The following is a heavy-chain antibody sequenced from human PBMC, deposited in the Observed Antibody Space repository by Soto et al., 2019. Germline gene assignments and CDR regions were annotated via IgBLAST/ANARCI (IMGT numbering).Heavy chain of an antibody. CDR1: GFTFSSYA. CDR3: ARAGARMVRGVSSEEIQKIDY. CDR2: ISYDGSNK. J-gene: IGHJ4*02. D-gene: IGHD3-10*01. Sequence: GGSLRLSCAASGFTFSSYAMHWVRQAPGKGLEWVAVISYDGSNKYYADSVKGRFTISRDNSKNTLYLQMNSLRAEDTAVYYCARAGARMVRGVSSEEIQKIDYWGQGTLVTVSS. V-gene: IGHV3-30-3*01.